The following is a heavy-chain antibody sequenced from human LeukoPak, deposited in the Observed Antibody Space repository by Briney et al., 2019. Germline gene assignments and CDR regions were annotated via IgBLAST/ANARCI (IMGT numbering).Heavy chain of an antibody. CDR3: ARYSAGGSYYYYYGMDV. J-gene: IGHJ6*02. D-gene: IGHD6-19*01. Sequence: PGGSLRLSCAAPGFTFSDYYMSWIRAAPGKGLEWVSYISSSGSTIYYADSVKGRFTISRDNAKNSLYLQMNSLRAEDTAVYYCARYSAGGSYYYYYGMDVWGQGTTVTVSS. CDR1: GFTFSDYY. CDR2: ISSSGSTI. V-gene: IGHV3-11*01.